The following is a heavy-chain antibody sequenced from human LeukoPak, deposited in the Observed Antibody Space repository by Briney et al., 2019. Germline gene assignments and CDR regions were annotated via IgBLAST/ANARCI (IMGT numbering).Heavy chain of an antibody. CDR3: ARALFLGDWFDP. Sequence: GGSLRLSCPASGFTFSTYWMHWVRQAPGKGLVWVSRINSDGSSTSYADSVKGRFTISRDNAKSTLYLQMNSLRAEDTAVYYCARALFLGDWFDPWGQGTLVTVSS. V-gene: IGHV3-74*01. CDR2: INSDGSST. J-gene: IGHJ5*02. D-gene: IGHD3-16*01. CDR1: GFTFSTYW.